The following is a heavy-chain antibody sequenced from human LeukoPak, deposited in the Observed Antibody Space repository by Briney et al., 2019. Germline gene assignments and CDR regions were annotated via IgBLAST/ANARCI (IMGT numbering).Heavy chain of an antibody. J-gene: IGHJ3*02. Sequence: ASETLSLTCIVSGGSISTYYWNWIRQPPGKGLEWIGYIYYTGSTNYNPSLRSRVTISVDRSKNQFSLKLSSVTAADTAVYYCARGEYDNTGLDAFDIWGQGTMVTVSS. CDR3: ARGEYDNTGLDAFDI. D-gene: IGHD2/OR15-2a*01. V-gene: IGHV4-59*12. CDR2: IYYTGST. CDR1: GGSISTYY.